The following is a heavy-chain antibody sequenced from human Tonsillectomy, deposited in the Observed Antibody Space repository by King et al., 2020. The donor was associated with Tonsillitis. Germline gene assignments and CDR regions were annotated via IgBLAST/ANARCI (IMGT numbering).Heavy chain of an antibody. CDR2: ITGSGGTI. D-gene: IGHD2-2*01. CDR3: AKATVVSKISLDS. V-gene: IGHV3-23*04. CDR1: GFTFNSFA. J-gene: IGHJ4*02. Sequence: VQLVESGGGLVQPGGSLRLSCAASGFTFNSFAMTWVRQAPGKGLEWVSTITGSGGTIYYADSVKGRFPISRDNSKNTLFLQMNSLRAEDTAVYYCAKATVVSKISLDSWGQGTLVTVSS.